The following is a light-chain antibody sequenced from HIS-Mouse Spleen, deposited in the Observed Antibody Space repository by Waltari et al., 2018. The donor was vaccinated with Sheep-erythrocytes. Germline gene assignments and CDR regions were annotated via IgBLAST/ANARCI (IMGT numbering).Light chain of an antibody. CDR3: QQYYSFPLT. V-gene: IGKV1-5*03. CDR1: QSISSW. CDR2: KAS. Sequence: DIQMTQSPSTLSASVGDRVTITCRPSQSISSWLAWYQQKPGKAPKLLIYKASSLESGVPSRFSGSGSGTDFTLTISCLQSEDFATYYCQQYYSFPLTFGGGTKVEIK. J-gene: IGKJ4*01.